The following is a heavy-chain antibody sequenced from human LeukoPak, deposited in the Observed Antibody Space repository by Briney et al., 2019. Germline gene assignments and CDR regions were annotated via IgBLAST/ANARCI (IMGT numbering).Heavy chain of an antibody. V-gene: IGHV4-39*07. Sequence: SETLSLTCTVSGGSISSSSYYWGWIRQPPGTGLEWIGEINHSGSTNYNPSLKSRVTISVGTSKNQFSLKLSSVTAADTDVYYCAKDRWELPGDDAFDIWGQGTMVTVSS. J-gene: IGHJ3*02. D-gene: IGHD1-26*01. CDR2: INHSGST. CDR1: GGSISSSSYY. CDR3: AKDRWELPGDDAFDI.